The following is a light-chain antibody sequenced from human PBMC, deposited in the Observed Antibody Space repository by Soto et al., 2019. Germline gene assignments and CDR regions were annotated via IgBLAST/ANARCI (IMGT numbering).Light chain of an antibody. CDR3: QLYGRSRRAT. CDR1: QTVTNDY. V-gene: IGKV3-20*01. Sequence: EVVLTQSPGTLSLSPGEGASLSCRASQTVTNDYLAWYQQRPGQAPRLLIYGASSRATGIPDRFSGSGSGTDFTLTISRLEPEDLAVYYCQLYGRSRRATFGQGTRLEIK. CDR2: GAS. J-gene: IGKJ5*01.